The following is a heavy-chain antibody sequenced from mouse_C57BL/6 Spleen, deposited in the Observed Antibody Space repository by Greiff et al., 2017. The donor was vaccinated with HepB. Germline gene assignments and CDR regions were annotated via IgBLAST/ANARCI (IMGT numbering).Heavy chain of an antibody. CDR3: ARIDYYGSSPWFDY. CDR1: GYTFTSYW. D-gene: IGHD1-1*01. CDR2: IDPSDSYT. J-gene: IGHJ2*01. V-gene: IGHV1-50*01. Sequence: QVQLKQPGAELVKPGASVKLSCKASGYTFTSYWMQWVKQRPGQGLEWIGEIDPSDSYTNYNQKFKGKATLTVDTSSSTAYMQLSSLTSEDSAVYYCARIDYYGSSPWFDYWGQGTTLTVSS.